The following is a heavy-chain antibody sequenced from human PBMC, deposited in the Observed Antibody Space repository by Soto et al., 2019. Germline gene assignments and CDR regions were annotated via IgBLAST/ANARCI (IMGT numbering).Heavy chain of an antibody. D-gene: IGHD3-22*01. V-gene: IGHV3-15*07. CDR2: IKSKTNGGTT. Sequence: EVQLVESGGGLVKPGGSLRLSCAASGFTFSNAWINWVLQAPGKGLEWVGRIKSKTNGGTTDYAAPVKGRFAISRDHSKNMVYLQRNSLKTEDTGIYYCTSDSYTTIIVVRLYNCGHVTLVTVSA. CDR1: GFTFSNAW. CDR3: TSDSYTTIIVVRLYN. J-gene: IGHJ4*01.